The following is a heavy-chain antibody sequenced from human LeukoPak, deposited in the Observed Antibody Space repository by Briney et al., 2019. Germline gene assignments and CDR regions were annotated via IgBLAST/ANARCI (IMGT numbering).Heavy chain of an antibody. V-gene: IGHV4-39*07. Sequence: SETLSLTCTVSGGSISSSSYYWGWIRQPPGKGLEWTGSIYYSGSTYYNPSLKSRVTISVDTSKNQFSLKLSSVTAADTAVYYCARLPSGSGNRNTPRRSPPYYYYMDVWGKGTTVTISS. J-gene: IGHJ6*03. D-gene: IGHD3-10*01. CDR3: ARLPSGSGNRNTPRRSPPYYYYMDV. CDR1: GGSISSSSYY. CDR2: IYYSGST.